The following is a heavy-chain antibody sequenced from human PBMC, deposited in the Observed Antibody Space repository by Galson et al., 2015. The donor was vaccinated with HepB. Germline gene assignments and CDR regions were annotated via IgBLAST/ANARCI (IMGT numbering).Heavy chain of an antibody. D-gene: IGHD5-24*01. J-gene: IGHJ4*02. CDR3: ARDRERDGNNAGFDY. V-gene: IGHV3-33*08. CDR1: GFTFSNAW. CDR2: IWYDGNKE. Sequence: SLRLSCAASGFTFSNAWMSWVRQAPGKGLEWVAVIWYDGNKEYYTDSVKGRFTISRDNSKNTLYMQMNSLRAEDTAVYYCARDRERDGNNAGFDYWGQGTLVTVSS.